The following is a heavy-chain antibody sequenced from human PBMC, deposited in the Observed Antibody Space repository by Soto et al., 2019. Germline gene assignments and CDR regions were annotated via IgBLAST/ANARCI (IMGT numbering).Heavy chain of an antibody. CDR2: IYPGDSDT. D-gene: IGHD3-22*01. Sequence: GESLKISCKGSGYSFTSSWIGWVRQMPGKGLEWMGIIYPGDSDTRYSPSIQGQVTISADKSISTAYLPWSSLKASDTAMYYCARDYYNSSGYPWSYYGMDVWGQGTTVTVSS. CDR3: ARDYYNSSGYPWSYYGMDV. J-gene: IGHJ6*02. CDR1: GYSFTSSW. V-gene: IGHV5-51*01.